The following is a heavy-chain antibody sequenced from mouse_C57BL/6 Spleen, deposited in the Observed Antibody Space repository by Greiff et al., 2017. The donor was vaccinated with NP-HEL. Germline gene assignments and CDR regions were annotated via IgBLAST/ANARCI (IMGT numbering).Heavy chain of an antibody. V-gene: IGHV5-17*01. D-gene: IGHD1-1*01. CDR3: ARPHYGSRAWFAY. Sequence: DVMLVESGGGLVKPGGSLKLSCAASGFTFSDYGMHWVRQAPEKGLEWVAYISSGSSTIYYADTVKGRFTISRDNAKNTLFLQMTSLRSEDTAMYYCARPHYGSRAWFAYWGQGTLVTVSA. CDR2: ISSGSSTI. CDR1: GFTFSDYG. J-gene: IGHJ3*01.